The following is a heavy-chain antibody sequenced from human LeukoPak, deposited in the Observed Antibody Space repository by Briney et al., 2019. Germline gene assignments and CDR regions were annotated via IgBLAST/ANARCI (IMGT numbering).Heavy chain of an antibody. J-gene: IGHJ2*01. V-gene: IGHV4-4*07. CDR3: ARHRGSSGWFSYFDL. CDR2: IYTSGST. D-gene: IGHD6-19*01. Sequence: SETLSLTCTVSGGSISSYYWSWIRQPAGKGLEWIGRIYTSGSTNYNPSLKSRVTMSVDPSKNQFSLKLSAVTAADTAVYYCARHRGSSGWFSYFDLWGRGTLVTVSS. CDR1: GGSISSYY.